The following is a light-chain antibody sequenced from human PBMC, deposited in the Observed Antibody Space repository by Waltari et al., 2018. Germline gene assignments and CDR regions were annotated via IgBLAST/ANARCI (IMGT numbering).Light chain of an antibody. Sequence: QSALTQPASVSGSPGQSITISCTGTSSDVGGYNYVSWYQQHQGKTPKLMIYDVSNRPSRVSNRFSGSKSGNTASLTISGLQAEAEADYYCSSYTSSSTGWVFGGGTKLTVL. CDR3: SSYTSSSTGWV. J-gene: IGLJ3*02. V-gene: IGLV2-14*03. CDR2: DVS. CDR1: SSDVGGYNY.